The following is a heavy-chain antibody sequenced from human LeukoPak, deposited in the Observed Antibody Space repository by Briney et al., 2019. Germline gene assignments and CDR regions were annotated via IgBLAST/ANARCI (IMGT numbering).Heavy chain of an antibody. CDR2: MNPNSGNT. D-gene: IGHD3-10*01. V-gene: IGHV1-8*01. Sequence: ASVTVSCTASGYTFTSYDINWVRQATGQGLEWMGWMNPNSGNTGYAQKFQGRVTMTRNTSISTAYMELSSLRSEDTAVYYCARMVGYYYGSGSPDAFDIWGQGTMVTVSS. J-gene: IGHJ3*02. CDR1: GYTFTSYD. CDR3: ARMVGYYYGSGSPDAFDI.